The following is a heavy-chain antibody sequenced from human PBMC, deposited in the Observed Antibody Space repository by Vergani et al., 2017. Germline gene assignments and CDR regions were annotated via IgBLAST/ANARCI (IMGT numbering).Heavy chain of an antibody. V-gene: IGHV4-4*08. CDR1: GGSISSHF. CDR2: IYYSGST. D-gene: IGHD2-21*02. J-gene: IGHJ1*01. Sequence: QVQLPESGPGLVKPSETLSLTCTVSGGSISSHFWSWIRQPAGQGLEWIGYIYYSGSTNYNPSLKSRVTISVDTSKNQFSLKLSSVTAADTAVYYCARDRGVVTAIRQYFQHWGQGTLVTVSS. CDR3: ARDRGVVTAIRQYFQH.